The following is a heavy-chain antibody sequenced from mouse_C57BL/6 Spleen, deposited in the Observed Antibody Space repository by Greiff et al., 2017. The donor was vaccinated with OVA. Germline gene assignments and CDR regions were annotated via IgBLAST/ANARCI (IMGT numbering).Heavy chain of an antibody. V-gene: IGHV1-69*01. Sequence: QVQLQQPGAELVMPGASVKLSCKASGYTFTSYWMHWVKQRPGQGLEWIGEIDPSDSYTNYIQKFKGKSTLTVDKSSSTAYMQLSSLTSEDSAVYYCARWEGGFAYWGQGTLVTVSA. CDR2: IDPSDSYT. D-gene: IGHD4-1*01. CDR1: GYTFTSYW. J-gene: IGHJ3*01. CDR3: ARWEGGFAY.